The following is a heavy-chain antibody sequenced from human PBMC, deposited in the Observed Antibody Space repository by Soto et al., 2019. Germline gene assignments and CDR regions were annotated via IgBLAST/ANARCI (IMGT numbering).Heavy chain of an antibody. Sequence: QVQLQQWGAGLLKPSETLSLTCAVYGGSFSGYYWSWIRQPPGKGLEWIGDINHSGSTNYNPSLKSRVTISVDTSKNQFSLKLSSVTAADTAVYYCARGRHSSSWYVHWGQGTLVTVSS. J-gene: IGHJ5*02. V-gene: IGHV4-34*01. CDR2: INHSGST. CDR1: GGSFSGYY. CDR3: ARGRHSSSWYVH. D-gene: IGHD6-13*01.